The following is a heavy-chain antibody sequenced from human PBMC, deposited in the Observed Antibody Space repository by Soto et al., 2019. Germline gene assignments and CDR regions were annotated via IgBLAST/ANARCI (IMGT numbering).Heavy chain of an antibody. J-gene: IGHJ4*02. CDR3: ARRDYYDSSGYYYEWYFDY. Sequence: SETLSLTCTVSGGAVSSGTYYWSWIRQPPGKGLEWIGHIYFTGSTYYNPSLKSRVTISVDTSKNQFSLKLSSVTAADTAVYYCARRDYYDSSGYYYEWYFDYWGQGTLVTVSS. CDR1: GGAVSSGTYY. D-gene: IGHD3-22*01. V-gene: IGHV4-61*01. CDR2: IYFTGST.